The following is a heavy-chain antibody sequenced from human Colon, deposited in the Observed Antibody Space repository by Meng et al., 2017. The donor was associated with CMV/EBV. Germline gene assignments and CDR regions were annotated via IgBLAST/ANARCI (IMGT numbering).Heavy chain of an antibody. CDR3: ARDYGSSIIGEAY. CDR1: GYTFTGYH. V-gene: IGHV1-2*02. CDR2: INPKNGDT. J-gene: IGHJ4*02. D-gene: IGHD2-2*01. Sequence: ASVKVTCKASGYTFTGYHIHWVRQAPGRGREWVGWINPKNGDTDYAQKFQGRVTMTRETSISTAYMEVSSLTSDDTAVYFCARDYGSSIIGEAYWGQGTLVTVSS.